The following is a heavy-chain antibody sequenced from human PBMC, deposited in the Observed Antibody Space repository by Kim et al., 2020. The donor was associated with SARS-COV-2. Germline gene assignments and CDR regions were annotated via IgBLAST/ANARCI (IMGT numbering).Heavy chain of an antibody. V-gene: IGHV3-33*01. CDR3: ARAGEDAFDI. CDR2: IWYDGSNK. D-gene: IGHD3-10*01. J-gene: IGHJ3*02. CDR1: GFTFSSYG. Sequence: GGSLRLSCAASGFTFSSYGMHWVRQAPGKGLEWVVVIWYDGSNKYYADSVKGRFTISRDNSKNTVYLQMNSLRAEDTAVYYCARAGEDAFDIWGQGTMVTVSS.